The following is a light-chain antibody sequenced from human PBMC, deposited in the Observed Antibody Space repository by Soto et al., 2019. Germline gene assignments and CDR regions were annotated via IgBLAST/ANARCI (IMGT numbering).Light chain of an antibody. CDR3: VSFTSSTAYV. CDR1: SSDVGGSNH. J-gene: IGLJ1*01. Sequence: QSVLAQPASVSDSPGQSITISCTGTSSDVGGSNHVSWYQQHPGKAPKLMIYDVTNRPPGVSHRFXXXXXGSTASLIISRLEAEVEADYYCVSFTSSTAYVFGTWTKVTVL. CDR2: DVT. V-gene: IGLV2-14*01.